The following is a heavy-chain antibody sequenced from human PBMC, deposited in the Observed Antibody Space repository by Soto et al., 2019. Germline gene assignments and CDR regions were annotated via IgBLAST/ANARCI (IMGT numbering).Heavy chain of an antibody. CDR2: IYDSGFT. CDR1: GGSISSGGYS. D-gene: IGHD2-15*01. V-gene: IGHV4-30-2*01. J-gene: IGHJ3*02. CDR3: ARVVHDSKRPKGGGAFDI. Sequence: SETLSLTCAVSGGSISSGGYSWSWIRQPPGKGLEWIGYIYDSGFTYYNPSLKSRVTISVDKSKNQFSLKLSSVTAADSAVYYCARVVHDSKRPKGGGAFDIWGQGTMVTVSS.